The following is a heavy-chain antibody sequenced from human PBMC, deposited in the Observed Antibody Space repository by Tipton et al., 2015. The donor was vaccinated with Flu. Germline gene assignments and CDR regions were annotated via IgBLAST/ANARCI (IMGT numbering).Heavy chain of an antibody. D-gene: IGHD6-6*01. V-gene: IGHV4-31*01. CDR3: ARASAARLGMDV. Sequence: TLSLTCTVSGGSTSSGGYYWGWIRQHPGKGLEWIGYIYYSGSTYYNPSLKRLVTISVDTSKNQFSLKLSSVTAADTAVYYCARASAARLGMDVWGQGTTVTVSS. J-gene: IGHJ6*02. CDR1: GGSTSSGGYY. CDR2: IYYSGST.